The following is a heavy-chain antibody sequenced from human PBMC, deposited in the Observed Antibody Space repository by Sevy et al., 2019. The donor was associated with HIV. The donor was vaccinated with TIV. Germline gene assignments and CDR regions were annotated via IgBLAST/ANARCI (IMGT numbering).Heavy chain of an antibody. D-gene: IGHD5-18*01. Sequence: ASVKVSCRTSGYSFTGHFVHWVRQAPGQGLEWMGWINPDSGDTKYAEKFQGRVTVTRDTSISTAYMEWSNLRSDDTAVYYCAAPGGYRYGSLLDDWGQGTLVTVSS. J-gene: IGHJ4*02. CDR3: AAPGGYRYGSLLDD. CDR2: INPDSGDT. CDR1: GYSFTGHF. V-gene: IGHV1-2*02.